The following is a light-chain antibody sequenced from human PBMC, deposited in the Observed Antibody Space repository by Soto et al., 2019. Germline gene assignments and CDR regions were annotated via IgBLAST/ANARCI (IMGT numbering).Light chain of an antibody. CDR1: QGIGTE. V-gene: IGKV1-6*02. Sequence: IQVTQSPSSLPAPGGARITLTCRASQGIGTELGWYQLKPGKAPKLLVYGASTLQSGVLPRFSGSGSGTDFTLTISSLQPDDFATYYCLQDFSYPRTFGQGTKVDIK. CDR3: LQDFSYPRT. J-gene: IGKJ1*01. CDR2: GAS.